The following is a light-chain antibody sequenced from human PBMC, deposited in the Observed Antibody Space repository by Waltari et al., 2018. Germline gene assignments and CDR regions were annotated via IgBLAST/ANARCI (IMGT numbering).Light chain of an antibody. V-gene: IGKV3D-15*01. Sequence: EIVTTQSPATMSVSPGDRATLSCRASQSVSSNLAWYQQKPGQPPRLLIYGATSRATGIPARFSGTGSGTEFTLTISSLQSEDFAVYYCQQYNNWPPLFTFGPGTKVDMK. J-gene: IGKJ3*01. CDR2: GAT. CDR3: QQYNNWPPLFT. CDR1: QSVSSN.